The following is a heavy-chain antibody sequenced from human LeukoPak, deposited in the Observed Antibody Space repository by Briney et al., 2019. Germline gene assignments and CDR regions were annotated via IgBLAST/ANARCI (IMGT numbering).Heavy chain of an antibody. CDR2: ISYDGSNE. CDR3: ARESGGAGMDV. V-gene: IGHV3-30*03. CDR1: GFSFRTFG. J-gene: IGHJ6*02. D-gene: IGHD2-15*01. Sequence: GGSLRLSCAASGFSFRTFGMHWVRQAPGKGLEWVAIISYDGSNEAYADSVKGRFSISRDNSKNTLYLQMNSLRAEDTAVYYCARESGGAGMDVWGQGTTVTVSS.